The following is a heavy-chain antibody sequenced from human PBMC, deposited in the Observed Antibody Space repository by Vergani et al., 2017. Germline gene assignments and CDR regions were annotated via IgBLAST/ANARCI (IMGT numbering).Heavy chain of an antibody. CDR2: INPSDGHT. V-gene: IGHV1-46*03. CDR1: GYTFSNYY. CDR3: ARGDYGILTGYRY. Sequence: QVQAVQSGAEVKKSGASVKVPCKTSGYTFSNYYMHWVRQAPGQGLEWMGIINPSDGHTNYAQKFQGRFTMTRDTSTSTVYMELSSLRSEDTAIYYCARGDYGILTGYRYWGQGTLVTVSA. D-gene: IGHD3-9*01. J-gene: IGHJ4*02.